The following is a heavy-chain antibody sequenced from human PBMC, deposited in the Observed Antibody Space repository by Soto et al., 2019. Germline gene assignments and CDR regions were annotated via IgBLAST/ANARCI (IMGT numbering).Heavy chain of an antibody. Sequence: EVQLLESGGGLVQPGGSLRLSCAASGFTFSNYAMSWVRQAPGKGLEWVSGISGGGGSSYYADSVKGRFTISRDNSKNTMYLPMNRRRAEDMAVYYCAHDCGVDCHSVCLCWGQGTLVIVSS. CDR2: ISGGGGSS. CDR3: AHDCGVDCHSVCLC. J-gene: IGHJ4*02. CDR1: GFTFSNYA. D-gene: IGHD2-21*02. V-gene: IGHV3-23*01.